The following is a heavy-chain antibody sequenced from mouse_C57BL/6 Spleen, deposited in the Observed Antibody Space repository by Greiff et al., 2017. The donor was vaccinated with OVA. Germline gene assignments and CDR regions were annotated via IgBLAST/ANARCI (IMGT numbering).Heavy chain of an antibody. V-gene: IGHV1-26*01. CDR2: INPNNGGT. D-gene: IGHD1-1*01. J-gene: IGHJ2*01. Sequence: EVKLQQSGPELVKPGASVKISCKASGYTFTDYYMNWVKQSHGKSLEWIGDINPNNGGTSYNQKFKGKATLTVDKSSSTAYMELRSLTSEDSAVYYCARGDTVDYWGQGTTLTVSS. CDR1: GYTFTDYY. CDR3: ARGDTVDY.